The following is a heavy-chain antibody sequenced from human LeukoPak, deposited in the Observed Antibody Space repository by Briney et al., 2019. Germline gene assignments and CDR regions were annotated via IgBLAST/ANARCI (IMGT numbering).Heavy chain of an antibody. CDR1: GFTFEDYA. CDR2: ISCNSGSI. Sequence: GRSLRLSCAASGFTFEDYAMHWVRQAPGKGLEWVSGISCNSGSIGYADSVKGRFTISRDNAKNSQYLQMNSLRAEDTALYYCAKDNDYYYYYGMDVWGQGTTVTVSS. V-gene: IGHV3-9*01. J-gene: IGHJ6*02. CDR3: AKDNDYYYYYGMDV.